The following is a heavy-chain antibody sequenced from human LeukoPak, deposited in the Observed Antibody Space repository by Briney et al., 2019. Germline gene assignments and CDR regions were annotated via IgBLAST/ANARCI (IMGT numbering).Heavy chain of an antibody. D-gene: IGHD2-21*02. J-gene: IGHJ4*02. CDR2: ISAYNGNT. CDR1: GYTFTGYY. CDR3: ARSSVVTAMVHLEY. Sequence: ASVKVSCKASGYTFTGYYMHWVRQAPEQGLEWMGWISAYNGNTNYAQKLQGRVTMTTDTSTSTAYMELRSLRSDDTAVYYCARSSVVTAMVHLEYWGQGTLVTVSS. V-gene: IGHV1-18*04.